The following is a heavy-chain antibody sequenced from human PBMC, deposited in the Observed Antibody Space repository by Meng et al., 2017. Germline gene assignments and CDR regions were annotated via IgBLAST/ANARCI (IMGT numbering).Heavy chain of an antibody. CDR1: GGSISSYY. CDR2: IYYSGST. J-gene: IGHJ4*02. CDR3: ARGGNRPFDY. Sequence: GSLSLSCTVSGGSISSYYWSWIRQPPGKGLEWIGYIYYSGSTNYNPSLKSRVTISVDTSKNQFSLKLSSVTAADTAVYYCARGGNRPFDYWGQGTLVTVSS. D-gene: IGHD1-14*01. V-gene: IGHV4-59*01.